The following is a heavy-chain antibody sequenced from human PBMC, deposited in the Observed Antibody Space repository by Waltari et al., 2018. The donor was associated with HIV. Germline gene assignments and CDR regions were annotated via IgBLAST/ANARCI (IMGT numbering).Heavy chain of an antibody. Sequence: VLLVESGGGVVQPGRSTRLSCAASGFSFSAFAMHWVRQSPDKGLEWVTAISYDATNKYYSDSVKGRFTVSRDNRKNTLYLQMNSLRPEDSGVYFCVRVGGRIPMIVVAPFDHWGQGTRVTVSS. CDR2: ISYDATNK. D-gene: IGHD3-22*01. CDR1: GFSFSAFA. CDR3: VRVGGRIPMIVVAPFDH. V-gene: IGHV3-30-3*01. J-gene: IGHJ4*02.